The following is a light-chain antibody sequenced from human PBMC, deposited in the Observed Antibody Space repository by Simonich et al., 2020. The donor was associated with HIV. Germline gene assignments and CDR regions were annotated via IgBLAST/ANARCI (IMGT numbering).Light chain of an antibody. V-gene: IGKV3-15*01. CDR2: YAS. CDR3: QQYNNWPSPFT. J-gene: IGKJ3*01. Sequence: EMVMTQSPATLSVSPGERATLSCRASQSVSSNLACYQKKPGQAPRLLIYYASTRATGVPATFSGSGFGTDFTLTISSMQSEDFAVYYCQQYNNWPSPFTFGPGTEVDIK. CDR1: QSVSSN.